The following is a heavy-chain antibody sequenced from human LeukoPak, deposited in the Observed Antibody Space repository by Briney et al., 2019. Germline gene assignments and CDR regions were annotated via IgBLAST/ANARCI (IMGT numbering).Heavy chain of an antibody. V-gene: IGHV4-59*01. J-gene: IGHJ6*03. CDR1: GGSISSYY. Sequence: NPSETLSLTCTVSGGSISSYYWSWIRQPPGKGLEWIGYIHFSGSTNYNPSLKSRVTVSDDKSKNQFSLKLSSVTAADTAVYYCARDDLQRLGEFYMDVWGNGTTVTIS. CDR3: ARDDLQRLGEFYMDV. CDR2: IHFSGST. D-gene: IGHD3-16*01.